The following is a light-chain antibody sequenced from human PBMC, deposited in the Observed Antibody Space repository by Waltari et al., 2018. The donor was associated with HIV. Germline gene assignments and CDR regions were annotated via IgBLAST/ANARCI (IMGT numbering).Light chain of an antibody. CDR1: QSITED. Sequence: DIQLTQSPSSLSASIGDRVAITCRASQSITEDLNWYQQRPGKAPKLLVYSATRLQSGVSSRFSGSGSQTDFTLTIDSLQPEDVATYFCQQSYSTLFTFGPGTKVELK. V-gene: IGKV1-39*01. J-gene: IGKJ3*01. CDR3: QQSYSTLFT. CDR2: SAT.